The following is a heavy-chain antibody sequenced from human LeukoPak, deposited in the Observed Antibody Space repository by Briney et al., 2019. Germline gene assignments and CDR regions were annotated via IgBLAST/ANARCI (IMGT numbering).Heavy chain of an antibody. CDR3: AKPKVGYYDPYGMDV. Sequence: GRSLRLSCAASGFTFSSYAMHWVRQAPGKGLEWVAVISYDGSNKYYADSVKGRFTISRDNSKNTLYVQMNSLRAEDTAVYYCAKPKVGYYDPYGMDVWGQGTTVTVSS. CDR1: GFTFSSYA. V-gene: IGHV3-30*18. CDR2: ISYDGSNK. D-gene: IGHD3-3*01. J-gene: IGHJ6*02.